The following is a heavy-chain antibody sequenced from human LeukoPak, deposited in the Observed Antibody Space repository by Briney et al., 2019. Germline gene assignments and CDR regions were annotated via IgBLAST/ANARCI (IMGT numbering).Heavy chain of an antibody. Sequence: PGRSLRLSCAASGFTFSSYWMHWVRQAPGKGLVWVSRINSDGTSTNYADSVKGRFAISRDNAKNMLYLQMNSLRAEDTAVFYCVRDRGVTFNYGGQGTLVTVSS. CDR2: INSDGTST. CDR3: VRDRGVTFNY. J-gene: IGHJ4*02. V-gene: IGHV3-74*01. D-gene: IGHD3-10*01. CDR1: GFTFSSYW.